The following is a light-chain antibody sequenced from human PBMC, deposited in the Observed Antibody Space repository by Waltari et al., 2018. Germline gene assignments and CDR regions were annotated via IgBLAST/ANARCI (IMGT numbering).Light chain of an antibody. CDR3: AAWDDSLGGPYVV. Sequence: QSVLTQPPSASGTPGQRVTISCSGSSSNIGGNSVNWYQHLPGTAPKLLIYSNDRRPPGVPDRFSGSKSGTSASRAISGLQSEDEADYYCAAWDDSLGGPYVVFGGGTKLTVL. CDR1: SSNIGGNS. J-gene: IGLJ2*01. CDR2: SND. V-gene: IGLV1-44*01.